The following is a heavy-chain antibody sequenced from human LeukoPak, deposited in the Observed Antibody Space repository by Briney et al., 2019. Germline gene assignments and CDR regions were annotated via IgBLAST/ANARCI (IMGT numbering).Heavy chain of an antibody. CDR3: ARHTLVGARNAFDI. CDR2: INHSGST. CDR1: GGSFSGYY. J-gene: IGHJ3*02. V-gene: IGHV4-34*01. Sequence: SETLSLTCAVYGGSFSGYYWSWIRQPPGKGLEWIGEINHSGSTNYNPSLKSRVTISVDTSKNQFSLKLSSVTAADTAVYYCARHTLVGARNAFDIWGQGTMVTVSS. D-gene: IGHD1-26*01.